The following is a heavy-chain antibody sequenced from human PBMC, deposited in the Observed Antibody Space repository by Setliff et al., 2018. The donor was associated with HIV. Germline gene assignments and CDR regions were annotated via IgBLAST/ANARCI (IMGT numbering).Heavy chain of an antibody. CDR1: GGSISSGIYY. V-gene: IGHV4-61*09. D-gene: IGHD2-8*02. Sequence: LSLTCTVSGGSISSGIYYWIWIRQPAEKGLEWIGHVYTTVGTNYNPSPESRLTISVDTSRNEFSRRLSSVTAADTAVYYCARAPTGVTNAFDIWGQGTMVTVSS. CDR2: VYTTVGT. J-gene: IGHJ3*02. CDR3: ARAPTGVTNAFDI.